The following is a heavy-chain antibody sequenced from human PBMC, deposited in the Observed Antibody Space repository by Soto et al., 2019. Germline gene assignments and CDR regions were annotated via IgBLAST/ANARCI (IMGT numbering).Heavy chain of an antibody. CDR2: IYYSGST. CDR1: GGSISSGGYY. Sequence: PSETLSLTCTVSGGSISSGGYYWSWIRQHPGKGLERIGYIYYSGSTYYNPSLKSRVTISVDTSKNQFSLKLSSVAAADTAVYYCARGLRFSRYFDNYPNCWFDPWGQGTLVTVSS. J-gene: IGHJ5*02. CDR3: ARGLRFSRYFDNYPNCWFDP. V-gene: IGHV4-31*03. D-gene: IGHD3-9*01.